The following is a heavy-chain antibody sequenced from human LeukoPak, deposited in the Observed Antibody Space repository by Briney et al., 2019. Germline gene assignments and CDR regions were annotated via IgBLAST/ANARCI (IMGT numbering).Heavy chain of an antibody. J-gene: IGHJ5*02. CDR1: GFTFSSYA. D-gene: IGHD3-10*01. V-gene: IGHV3-23*01. CDR3: AKDITMVVGFDP. Sequence: QPGGSLRLSCAASGFTFSSYAMSWVRQAPGKGREWVSAISGSGGSTYYADSVKGRFTISRDNSKNTLYLQMNSLRAEDTAVYYCAKDITMVVGFDPWGQGTLVTVSS. CDR2: ISGSGGST.